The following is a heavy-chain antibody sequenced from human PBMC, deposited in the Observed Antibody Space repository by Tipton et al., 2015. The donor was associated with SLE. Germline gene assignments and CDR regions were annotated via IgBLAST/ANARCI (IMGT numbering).Heavy chain of an antibody. CDR1: GFTFSSYE. Sequence: SLRLSCAASGFTFSSYEMNWVRQAPGKGLEWVSYISSSGSTIYYADSVKGRFTISRDNAKNSLYLQMNSLRAEDTAVYYCASAPDGLFGPWGQGTLVTVSS. V-gene: IGHV3-48*03. J-gene: IGHJ5*02. CDR2: ISSSGSTI. D-gene: IGHD5-24*01. CDR3: ASAPDGLFGP.